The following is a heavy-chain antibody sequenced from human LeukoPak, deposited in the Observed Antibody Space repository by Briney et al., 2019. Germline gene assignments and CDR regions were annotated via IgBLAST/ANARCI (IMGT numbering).Heavy chain of an antibody. CDR2: MYGDMRDI. D-gene: IGHD5-12*01. CDR1: GLTFSNSW. CDR3: ARDLGLRGST. J-gene: IGHJ5*02. Sequence: GGTLRLSCEASGLTFSNSWMHWVRQIPGKGLVWVSRMYGDMRDISYADSVKGRFTISRDNAKNTVYLQMNSLRGEDTAVYYCARDLGLRGSTWGQGTLVTVSS. V-gene: IGHV3-74*01.